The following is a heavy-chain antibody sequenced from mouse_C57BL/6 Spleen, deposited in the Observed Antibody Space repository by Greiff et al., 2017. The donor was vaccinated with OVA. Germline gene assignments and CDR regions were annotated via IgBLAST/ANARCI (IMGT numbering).Heavy chain of an antibody. Sequence: VQLQESGPELVKPGASVKISCKASGYAFSSSWMNWVKQRPGKGLEWIGRIYPGDGDTNYNGKFKGKATLTADKSSSTAYMQLSSLTSEDSAVYFCARERGHAQAMGFDYWGQGTTLTVSS. D-gene: IGHD3-2*02. CDR2: IYPGDGDT. CDR3: ARERGHAQAMGFDY. V-gene: IGHV1-82*01. CDR1: GYAFSSSW. J-gene: IGHJ2*01.